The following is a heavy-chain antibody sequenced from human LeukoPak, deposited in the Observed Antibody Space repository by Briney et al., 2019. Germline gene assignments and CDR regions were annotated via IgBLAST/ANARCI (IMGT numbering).Heavy chain of an antibody. Sequence: PSETLSLTCGVSGVSFDDYYWSWVRQTPGKGLEWLGVINHSGYTNDSPSLKSRVTLSIDTSRKQFSLNLRSVTVADAGIYYCTRMTTGHDYWGQGTLVTVSS. CDR3: TRMTTGHDY. CDR2: INHSGYT. V-gene: IGHV4-34*01. J-gene: IGHJ4*02. D-gene: IGHD4-17*01. CDR1: GVSFDDYY.